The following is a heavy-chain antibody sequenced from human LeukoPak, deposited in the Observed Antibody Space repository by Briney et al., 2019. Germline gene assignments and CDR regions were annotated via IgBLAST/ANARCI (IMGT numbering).Heavy chain of an antibody. V-gene: IGHV4-31*03. Sequence: SETLSLTCTVSGGSISSGGFYWSWIRQHPRKGLEWIGYIYYSGSTYYNPSLKSRVTISVDTSKNQFSLKLSSVTAADTAVYYCARAPSRDDAFDIWGQGTMVTVSS. CDR3: ARAPSRDDAFDI. CDR1: GGSISSGGFY. J-gene: IGHJ3*02. CDR2: IYYSGST.